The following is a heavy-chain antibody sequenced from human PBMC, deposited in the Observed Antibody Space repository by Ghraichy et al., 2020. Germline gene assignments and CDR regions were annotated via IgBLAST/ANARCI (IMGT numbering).Heavy chain of an antibody. CDR2: IYYRGNT. CDR1: GGSISSGGYY. Sequence: SETLSLTCTVSGGSISSGGYYWGWIRQPPGKGLEWIGYIYYRGNTYYSPSLKSRVSISIDTSKNQFSLKLNSVTAADTAVYYCARGEDDIPNWFDPWGQGTLVTVSS. J-gene: IGHJ5*02. CDR3: ARGEDDIPNWFDP. V-gene: IGHV4-31*03. D-gene: IGHD3-9*01.